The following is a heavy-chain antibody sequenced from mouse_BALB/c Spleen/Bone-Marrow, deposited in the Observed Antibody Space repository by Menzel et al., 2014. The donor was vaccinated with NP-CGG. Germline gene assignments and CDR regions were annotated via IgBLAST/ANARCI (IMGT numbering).Heavy chain of an antibody. CDR1: GYSITSGYY. Sequence: ESGPGLVKPSQSLSLTCSVTGYSITSGYYWNWIRQFPGNKPEWMGYISYDGSNDSNPSLKNRVSITRDTSKNQFFLELNSVTTEDTATCYCARGFITTVVPFAYWGQGTLVTVSA. J-gene: IGHJ3*01. D-gene: IGHD1-1*01. CDR3: ARGFITTVVPFAY. CDR2: ISYDGSN. V-gene: IGHV3-6*02.